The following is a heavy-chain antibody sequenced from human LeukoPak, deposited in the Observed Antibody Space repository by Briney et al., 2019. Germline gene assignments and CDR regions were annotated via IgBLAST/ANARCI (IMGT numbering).Heavy chain of an antibody. CDR1: GGSVSSGSYY. CDR3: ARDNYYEGAFDV. J-gene: IGHJ3*01. CDR2: VYYSGST. D-gene: IGHD3-22*01. Sequence: PSETLSLTCTVSGGSVSSGSYYWSWIRQPPGKGLEWIGYVYYSGSTNYNPSLKSRVTISLDASKNQFSLKLSSVTAADPAVYYCARDNYYEGAFDVWGQGTMVTVSS. V-gene: IGHV4-61*01.